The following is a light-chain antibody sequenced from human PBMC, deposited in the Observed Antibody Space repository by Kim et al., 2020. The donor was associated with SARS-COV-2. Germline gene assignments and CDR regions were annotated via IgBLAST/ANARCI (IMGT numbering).Light chain of an antibody. CDR1: QSVRSNF. CDR2: GTS. Sequence: EIVLTQSPGTLSLSPGDRATLSCRASQSVRSNFLAWYQQKPGQPPRLLIYGTSTRATGIPDRFSGSGSGTDFTLTITRLEPEDLAVYYCQQYATSPRTFGQGTKVDIK. CDR3: QQYATSPRT. J-gene: IGKJ1*01. V-gene: IGKV3-20*01.